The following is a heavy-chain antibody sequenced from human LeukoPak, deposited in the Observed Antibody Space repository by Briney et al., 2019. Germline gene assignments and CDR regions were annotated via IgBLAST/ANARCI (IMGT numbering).Heavy chain of an antibody. CDR2: ISGSGGNT. CDR1: GITFSTYA. V-gene: IGHV3-23*01. J-gene: IGHJ4*02. D-gene: IGHD2/OR15-2a*01. CDR3: AKFLQNYFDC. Sequence: QSGGSLRLSCAATGITFSTYAMSWVRQAPGKGLEWVSTISGSGGNTYYADSVKGRFTISRDNSKNTLYLQMNSLRAEDTAVYYCAKFLQNYFDCWGQGTLVTVSS.